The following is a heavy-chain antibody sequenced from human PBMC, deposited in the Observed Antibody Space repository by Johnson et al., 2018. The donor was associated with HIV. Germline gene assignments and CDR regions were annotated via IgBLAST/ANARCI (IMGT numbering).Heavy chain of an antibody. J-gene: IGHJ3*02. V-gene: IGHV3-30*19. CDR3: TRDWGEDGYTWGLGFDI. Sequence: QVQLVESGGGVVQPGGSLRLSCAASGFTFSSYGMHWVRQAPGKGLEWVAVISYDGSDKYFADSVKGRFTISRDNSKNTLNLQMNSLRPEDTGVYYCTRDWGEDGYTWGLGFDIWGPGTVVTVSS. CDR2: ISYDGSDK. CDR1: GFTFSSYG. D-gene: IGHD5-24*01.